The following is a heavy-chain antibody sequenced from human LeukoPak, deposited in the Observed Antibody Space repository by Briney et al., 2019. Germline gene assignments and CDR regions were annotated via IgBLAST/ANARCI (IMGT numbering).Heavy chain of an antibody. J-gene: IGHJ4*02. Sequence: GGSLRLSCAASGFTFSSYDMHWVRQATGKGLEWVSAIGTAGDTYYPGSVKGRFTISRENAKNSLYLQMNSLRAGDTAVYHCAKLVHRNAKSDYWGQGTLVTVSS. CDR3: AKLVHRNAKSDY. CDR2: IGTAGDT. CDR1: GFTFSSYD. D-gene: IGHD2-8*01. V-gene: IGHV3-13*01.